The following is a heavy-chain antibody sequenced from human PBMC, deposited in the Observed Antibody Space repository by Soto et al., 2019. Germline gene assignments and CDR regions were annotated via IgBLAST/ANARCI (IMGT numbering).Heavy chain of an antibody. CDR1: GFTFSSYS. CDR2: FRSGGDDDTT. Sequence: GGSMRLSCAASGFTFSSYSMSWVRQAPGKGLEWVSGFRSGGDDDTTYYADSVRGRFTISRDNSKNTLFLQMNSLRAEDTAIYYCAKKVNSGSGSQFFDYWGQGTLVTVSS. CDR3: AKKVNSGSGSQFFDY. J-gene: IGHJ4*02. V-gene: IGHV3-23*01. D-gene: IGHD3-10*01.